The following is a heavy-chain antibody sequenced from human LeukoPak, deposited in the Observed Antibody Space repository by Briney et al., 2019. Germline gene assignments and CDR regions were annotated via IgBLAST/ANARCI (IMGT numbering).Heavy chain of an antibody. Sequence: ASVKVSCKASGYTFTGYYMHWVRQAPGQGLEWMGRINPNSGGTNYAQKFQGRVTMTRDTSISTAYMELSRLRSDDTAVYYCAGFTAMVPEYFDYWGQGTLFTVSS. CDR2: INPNSGGT. V-gene: IGHV1-2*06. J-gene: IGHJ4*02. CDR1: GYTFTGYY. CDR3: AGFTAMVPEYFDY. D-gene: IGHD5-18*01.